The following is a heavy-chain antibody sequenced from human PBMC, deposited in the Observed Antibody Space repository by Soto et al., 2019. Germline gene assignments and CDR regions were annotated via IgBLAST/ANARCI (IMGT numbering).Heavy chain of an antibody. V-gene: IGHV3-23*01. J-gene: IGHJ6*03. CDR3: AGRYCTNGVCYTNYYYYIDV. Sequence: EVQLLESEGGLVQPGGSLRLSCAASGFTFSTYAMSWVRQAPGKGLEWVSTITTSGGNTYYADSVQGRFIISRDNSKNTLYLQMNSLRAEDTAVYYCAGRYCTNGVCYTNYYYYIDVWGKGTTVTVSS. D-gene: IGHD2-8*01. CDR1: GFTFSTYA. CDR2: ITTSGGNT.